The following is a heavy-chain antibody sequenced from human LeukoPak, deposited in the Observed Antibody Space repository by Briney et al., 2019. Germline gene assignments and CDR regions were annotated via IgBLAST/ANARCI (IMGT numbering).Heavy chain of an antibody. CDR3: ARDHSTGWYERYLHL. V-gene: IGHV3-30*04. D-gene: IGHD6-19*01. J-gene: IGHJ1*01. CDR2: ITYDGSNI. Sequence: GGSLRLSCAASGFAFSSYAMHWVRQAPGKGLEWVAVITYDGSNIYYADSLKGRFTISRDNSKNTLFLQMNSLRAEDTALYYCARDHSTGWYERYLHLWGQGTVVTVST. CDR1: GFAFSSYA.